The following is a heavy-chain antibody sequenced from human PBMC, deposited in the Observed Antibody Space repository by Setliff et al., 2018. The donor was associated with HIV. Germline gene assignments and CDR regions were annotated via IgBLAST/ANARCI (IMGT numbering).Heavy chain of an antibody. CDR3: AKSLGLLKEGFDP. Sequence: GGSLRLSCAASGFTFSSYAMSWVRQAPGSGLEWVSGITANDGNSYYADSVKGRFTISKDISKNTLYLQMNSLRAEDTAVYYCAKSLGLLKEGFDPWGRGTLVTVSS. D-gene: IGHD2-21*01. V-gene: IGHV3-23*01. CDR1: GFTFSSYA. J-gene: IGHJ5*02. CDR2: ITANDGNS.